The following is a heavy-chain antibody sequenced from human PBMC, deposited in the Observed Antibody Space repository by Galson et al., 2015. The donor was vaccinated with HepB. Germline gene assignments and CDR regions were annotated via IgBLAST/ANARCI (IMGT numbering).Heavy chain of an antibody. CDR1: GFTFSSYA. V-gene: IGHV3-23*01. D-gene: IGHD3-3*01. J-gene: IGHJ4*02. CDR3: AKTIWSDYFYFDY. CDR2: ISGSGGIT. Sequence: SLRLSCAASGFTFSSYAMNWVRQAPGKGLEWVSVISGSGGITYYADSVKGRFTISRDNSKNTLYLQMNSLRAEDTAVYYCAKTIWSDYFYFDYWGQGTLVTVSS.